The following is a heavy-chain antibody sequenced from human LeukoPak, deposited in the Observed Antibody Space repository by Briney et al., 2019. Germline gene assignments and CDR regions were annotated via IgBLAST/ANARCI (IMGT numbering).Heavy chain of an antibody. Sequence: GASVKVSCKASGGTFSSYAISWVRQAPGQGLEWMGGIIPIFGTANYAQKFQGRVTITADESTSTAYMELSSLRSEDTAVYYCARAPSIAAAGWANWYFDLWGRGTLVTVSS. V-gene: IGHV1-69*13. D-gene: IGHD6-13*01. CDR1: GGTFSSYA. J-gene: IGHJ2*01. CDR3: ARAPSIAAAGWANWYFDL. CDR2: IIPIFGTA.